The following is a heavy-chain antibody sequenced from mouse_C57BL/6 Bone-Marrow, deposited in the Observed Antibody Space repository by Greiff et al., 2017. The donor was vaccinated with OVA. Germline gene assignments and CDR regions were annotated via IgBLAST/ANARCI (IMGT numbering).Heavy chain of an antibody. CDR1: GFSFNTYA. CDR2: IRSKSNNYAT. J-gene: IGHJ3*01. V-gene: IGHV10-1*01. CDR3: VRPLNWDSFAY. Sequence: EVQLVESGGGLVQPKGSLKLSCAASGFSFNTYAMNWVRQAPGKGLEWVARIRSKSNNYATYYADSVKDRFTISRDDSESMLYLQMNNLKTEDTAMYYCVRPLNWDSFAYWGQGTLVTVSA. D-gene: IGHD4-1*01.